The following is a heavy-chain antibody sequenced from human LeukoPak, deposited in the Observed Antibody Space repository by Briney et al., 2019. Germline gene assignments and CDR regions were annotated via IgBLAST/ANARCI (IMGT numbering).Heavy chain of an antibody. V-gene: IGHV3-21*01. Sequence: GGSLRLSCAASGFTFSSYSMNWVRQAPGKRIEWVSSISSSNSYIYYADSVKGRFTISRDNAKNSLYLQMNSLRAEDTAVYYCARVSLGFGDVWGQGTTVTVSS. CDR2: ISSSNSYI. D-gene: IGHD3-10*01. J-gene: IGHJ6*02. CDR1: GFTFSSYS. CDR3: ARVSLGFGDV.